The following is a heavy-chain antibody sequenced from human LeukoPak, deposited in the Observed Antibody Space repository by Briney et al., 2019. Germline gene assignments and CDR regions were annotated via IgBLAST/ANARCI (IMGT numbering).Heavy chain of an antibody. V-gene: IGHV1-2*02. Sequence: ASVKVSCKASGYTFTSYGISWVRQAPGQGLEWMGWINPKSGGTNYAQKFQGRVTMTRDTSINTGYMELSGLTFDDTALYYCARSLYYTVGFTSAPDYWGQGTLVTVSS. CDR1: GYTFTSYG. CDR2: INPKSGGT. CDR3: ARSLYYTVGFTSAPDY. J-gene: IGHJ4*02. D-gene: IGHD3-3*01.